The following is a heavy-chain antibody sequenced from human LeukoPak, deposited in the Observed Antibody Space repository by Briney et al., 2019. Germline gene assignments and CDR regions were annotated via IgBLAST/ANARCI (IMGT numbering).Heavy chain of an antibody. J-gene: IGHJ3*02. D-gene: IGHD2-2*01. CDR1: GFTVSSDY. Sequence: GGSLRLSCAASGFTVSSDYMSWVRQAPGKGLEWVSAIYGGGSTYYADSVKGRFTISRDNSKNTLYLQMNSLRAEDTAVYYCAREYCISTSCRSDAFDIWGQGTMVTVSS. V-gene: IGHV3-53*01. CDR3: AREYCISTSCRSDAFDI. CDR2: IYGGGST.